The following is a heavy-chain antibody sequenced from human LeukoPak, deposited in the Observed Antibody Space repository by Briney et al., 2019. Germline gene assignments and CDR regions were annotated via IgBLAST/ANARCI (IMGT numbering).Heavy chain of an antibody. J-gene: IGHJ5*02. CDR2: IFYSGST. CDR1: GDSITSHY. CDR3: ARTGDYSRSTGGWFDP. D-gene: IGHD4-11*01. Sequence: PSETLSLTCTVSGDSITSHYWSWVRQAPGKGLEWIGYIFYSGSTNYSPSLESRVTISVATSKNQFSLRLKSVTAADTAVYFCARTGDYSRSTGGWFDPWGQGTLVTVSS. V-gene: IGHV4-59*11.